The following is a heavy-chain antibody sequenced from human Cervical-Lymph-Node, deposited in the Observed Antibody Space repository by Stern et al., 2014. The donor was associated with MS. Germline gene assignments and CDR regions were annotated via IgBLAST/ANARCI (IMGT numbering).Heavy chain of an antibody. CDR2: IIPIFGST. CDR3: AAYNWNFVSAFDY. D-gene: IGHD1-7*01. Sequence: VQLVQSGVEVKKPGSSVKVSCKASGGTFSNYAISWMRQAPGQGLEWMGGIIPIFGSTNYAQKFQGRVTITADESTSTAYMELSSLRSEDTAVYYCAAYNWNFVSAFDYWGQGTLVTVSS. J-gene: IGHJ4*02. V-gene: IGHV1-69*01. CDR1: GGTFSNYA.